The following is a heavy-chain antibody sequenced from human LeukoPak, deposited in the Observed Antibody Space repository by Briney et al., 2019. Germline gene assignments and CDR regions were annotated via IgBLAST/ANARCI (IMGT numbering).Heavy chain of an antibody. V-gene: IGHV1-2*02. Sequence: ASVKVSCKASGYTFTGYYMHWVRQAPGQGLEWLGWINPNSGGTNYAQKFQGRVTMTRDTSISTAYMELSRLRSDDTAVYYCARTPRTVTTRVFDYWGQGTLVTVSS. D-gene: IGHD4-17*01. J-gene: IGHJ4*02. CDR1: GYTFTGYY. CDR2: INPNSGGT. CDR3: ARTPRTVTTRVFDY.